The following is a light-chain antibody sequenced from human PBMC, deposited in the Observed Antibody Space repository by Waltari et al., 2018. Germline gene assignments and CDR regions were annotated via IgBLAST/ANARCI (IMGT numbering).Light chain of an antibody. J-gene: IGKJ2*01. CDR1: QSVSSN. CDR2: GAS. V-gene: IGKV3-15*01. Sequence: EIVMTQSPASLSVSPGENATLSCRASQSVSSNLAWYHQKPGQTPRLLIYGASPRAAGIPARFRGSGSGTEFTLTISSLQSEDFAVYYCQHHDNWPYTFGQGTHLEIK. CDR3: QHHDNWPYT.